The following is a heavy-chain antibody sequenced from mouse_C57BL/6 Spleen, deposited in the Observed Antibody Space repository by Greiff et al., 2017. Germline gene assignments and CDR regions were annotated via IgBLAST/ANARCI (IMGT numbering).Heavy chain of an antibody. V-gene: IGHV5-17*01. CDR2: ISSGSSTI. D-gene: IGHD1-1*01. J-gene: IGHJ4*01. Sequence: EVQLKESGGGLVKPGGSLKLSCAASGFTFSDYGMHWVRQAPEKGLEWVAYISSGSSTIYYADTVKGRFTISRDNAKNTLFLQMTSLRSEDTAMYYCAESSYYYGSSYDYYAMDYWGQGTSVTVSS. CDR1: GFTFSDYG. CDR3: AESSYYYGSSYDYYAMDY.